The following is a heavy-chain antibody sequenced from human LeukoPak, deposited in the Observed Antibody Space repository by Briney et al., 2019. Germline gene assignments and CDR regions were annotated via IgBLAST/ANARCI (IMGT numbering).Heavy chain of an antibody. D-gene: IGHD7-27*01. J-gene: IGHJ4*02. CDR2: IKSKSDGGTT. Sequence: PGGSLRLSCAASGFTFRNARMNWVPQATGKGLEWVGRIKSKSDGGTTDYGAPVKGRFNISRDDSRHTLYLQVNSLKTEDTAVYYCTTGNWGSFSYWGQGTLVTVSS. CDR1: GFTFRNAR. CDR3: TTGNWGSFSY. V-gene: IGHV3-15*01.